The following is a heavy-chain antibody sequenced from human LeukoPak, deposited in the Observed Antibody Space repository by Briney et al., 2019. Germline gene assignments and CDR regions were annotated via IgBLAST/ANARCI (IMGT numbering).Heavy chain of an antibody. V-gene: IGHV1-8*03. CDR1: VYPFSNYD. J-gene: IGHJ5*02. CDR2: MNPNSGNT. CDR3: ARGRATVTTHWVDP. Sequence: ASVKVSCKASVYPFSNYDINWVRQATGQGLEWMGWMNPNSGNTDYAQKFQGRVTITRNTSISTAYMELSGLGSEDTAVYYCARGRATVTTHWVDPWGQGTLVTASS. D-gene: IGHD4-11*01.